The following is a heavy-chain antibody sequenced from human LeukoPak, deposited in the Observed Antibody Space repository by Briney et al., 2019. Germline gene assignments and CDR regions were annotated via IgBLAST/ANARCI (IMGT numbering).Heavy chain of an antibody. J-gene: IGHJ4*02. D-gene: IGHD3-9*01. V-gene: IGHV1-2*02. CDR1: GYTFTGYY. Sequence: ASVKVSCKASGYTFTGYYMHWERQAPGHGLEWMGWINPNSGGTNYAKKFQGRVTMTRDTSISTAYMELSRLRSDDTAVYYCARGGGLRYFDWSSPYYFDYWGQGTLVTVSS. CDR2: INPNSGGT. CDR3: ARGGGLRYFDWSSPYYFDY.